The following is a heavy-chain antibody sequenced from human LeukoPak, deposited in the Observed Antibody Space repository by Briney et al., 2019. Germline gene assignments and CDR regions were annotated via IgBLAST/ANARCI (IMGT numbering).Heavy chain of an antibody. CDR3: ARGVGIGIVVVIHFDY. D-gene: IGHD3-22*01. J-gene: IGHJ4*02. CDR2: IYYSGST. CDR1: GGSISSGGYY. Sequence: SQTLSPTCTVSGGSISSGGYYWSWIRQHPGKGLEWIGYIYYSGSTYYNPSLKSRVTISVDTSKNRFSLKLSSVTAADTAVYYCARGVGIGIVVVIHFDYWGREPWSPSPQ. V-gene: IGHV4-31*03.